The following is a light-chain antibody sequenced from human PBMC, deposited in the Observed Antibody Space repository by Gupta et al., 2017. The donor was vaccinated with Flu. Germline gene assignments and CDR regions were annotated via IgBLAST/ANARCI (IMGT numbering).Light chain of an antibody. CDR1: QSLFYSPNNRNY. CDR3: QKDHNTHT. CDR2: WAS. V-gene: IGKV4-1*01. Sequence: DFVMTQSPDSLAVSLGERATINCKSSQSLFYSPNNRNYLAWYQHKPGQPPKLLIYWASIRESGVPDRFSGSGSGTDFTLTSSSLQAEDVAIYDCQKDHNTHTFGGGTKVEI. J-gene: IGKJ4*01.